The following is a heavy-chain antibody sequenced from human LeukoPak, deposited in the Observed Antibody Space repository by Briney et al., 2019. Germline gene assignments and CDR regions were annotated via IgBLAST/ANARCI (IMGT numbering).Heavy chain of an antibody. D-gene: IGHD2-2*01. CDR1: GFTFSSYS. Sequence: GGSLRLSCAASGFTFSSYSMNWVRQAPGKGLEWVSSISSSSSYIYYADSVKGRFTISRDNAKNSLYLQMNSLRAEDTAVYYCASRSSTSRAYYYYYMDVWGKGTTVTVSS. CDR2: ISSSSSYI. J-gene: IGHJ6*03. V-gene: IGHV3-21*04. CDR3: ASRSSTSRAYYYYYMDV.